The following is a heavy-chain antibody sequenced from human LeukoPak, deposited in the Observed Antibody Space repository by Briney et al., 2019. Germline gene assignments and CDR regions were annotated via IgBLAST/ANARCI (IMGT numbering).Heavy chain of an antibody. V-gene: IGHV4-4*07. D-gene: IGHD3-22*01. J-gene: IGHJ2*01. Sequence: KPSETLSLTYTVSGGSISSYYWSWIRQPAGKGLEWIGRIYTSGSTNYNPSLKSRVTMSVDTSKNQFSLKLSSVTAADTAVYYCARDYYDSSGYAYWYFDLWGRGTLVTVSS. CDR1: GGSISSYY. CDR2: IYTSGST. CDR3: ARDYYDSSGYAYWYFDL.